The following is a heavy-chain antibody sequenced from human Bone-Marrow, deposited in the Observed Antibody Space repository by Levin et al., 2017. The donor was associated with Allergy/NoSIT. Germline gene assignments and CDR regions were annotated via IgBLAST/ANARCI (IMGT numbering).Heavy chain of an antibody. D-gene: IGHD1-26*01. CDR1: GGSFSGYY. J-gene: IGHJ4*02. CDR3: ARDVGATKPFDY. V-gene: IGHV4-34*01. CDR2: INHSGST. Sequence: ASETLSLTCAVYGGSFSGYYWSWIRQPPGKGLEWIGEINHSGSTNYNPSLKSRVTISVDTSKNQFSLKLSSVTAADTAVYYCARDVGATKPFDYWGQGTLVTVSS.